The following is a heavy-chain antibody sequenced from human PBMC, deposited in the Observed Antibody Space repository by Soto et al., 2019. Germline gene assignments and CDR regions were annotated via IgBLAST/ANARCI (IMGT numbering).Heavy chain of an antibody. J-gene: IGHJ6*02. V-gene: IGHV4-30-4*01. CDR2: MYYSGST. CDR1: VGSISSGDYY. CDR3: ARASPVVTDV. Sequence: QVQLPESGPGLVKPSQTLSLTCTVSVGSISSGDYYWSWIRQPPGKGLEWIGYMYYSGSTYYNPSLKSRVTISVSTSKNQCSLKLISVTAADAAVYYCARASPVVTDVWGQGTTVTVSS. D-gene: IGHD5-18*01.